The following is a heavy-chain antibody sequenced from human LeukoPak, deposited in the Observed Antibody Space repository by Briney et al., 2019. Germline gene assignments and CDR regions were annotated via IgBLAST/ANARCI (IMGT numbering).Heavy chain of an antibody. Sequence: GGSLRLSCAASGFTFSTYAMNWVRQAPGKGLERVAVISDDGRHNYYADSVKGRFTISRDNSKNTLYLQMNSLRAEDPAVYYCASAPEGYYDSSGYYGNWGQGTLVTVSS. CDR1: GFTFSTYA. CDR2: ISDDGRHN. V-gene: IGHV3-30*14. J-gene: IGHJ4*02. D-gene: IGHD3-22*01. CDR3: ASAPEGYYDSSGYYGN.